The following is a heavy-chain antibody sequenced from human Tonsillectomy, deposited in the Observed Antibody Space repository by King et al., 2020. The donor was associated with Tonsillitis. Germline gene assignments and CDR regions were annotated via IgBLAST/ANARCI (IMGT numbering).Heavy chain of an antibody. J-gene: IGHJ6*03. CDR2: IYYSGST. CDR1: GGSISSYY. V-gene: IGHV4-59*08. CDR3: ARRMAYYSYYMDV. Sequence: VQLQESGPGLVKPSETLSLTCTVSGGSISSYYWSWIRQPPGKGLEWIGYIYYSGSTNYNPSLKSRVTISVDTSKNQFSLKLSSLTAADTAVYYCARRMAYYSYYMDVWGKGTTVTVSS. D-gene: IGHD5-24*01.